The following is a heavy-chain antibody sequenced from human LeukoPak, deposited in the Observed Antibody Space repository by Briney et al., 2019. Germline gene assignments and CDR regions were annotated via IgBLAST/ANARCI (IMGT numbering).Heavy chain of an antibody. V-gene: IGHV1-3*01. CDR1: GYSFTSYA. J-gene: IGHJ4*02. D-gene: IGHD3-10*01. CDR3: AREGLWSDFDY. CDR2: INAGNGNT. Sequence: GASVKVSCRASGYSFTSYAMHWVRQAPGQRLEWMGWINAGNGNTKYSQKFQGRVTITRDTSASTAYMELSSLRSEDTAVYYCAREGLWSDFDYWGQGTLVTVSS.